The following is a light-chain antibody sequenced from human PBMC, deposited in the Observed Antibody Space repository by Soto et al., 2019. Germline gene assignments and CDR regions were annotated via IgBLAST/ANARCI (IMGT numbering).Light chain of an antibody. CDR1: QSFEYTGGNTY. CDR2: KIS. J-gene: IGKJ1*01. CDR3: MQATQSPWT. Sequence: DAVMTQSPVSLPVTLGQPASISCRSSQSFEYTGGNTYLSWFQQRPGQSPRRLIYKISYRDSGVPDRFSGSGSGTDFTLTISRVEVEDVGVYYCMQATQSPWTFGQGTKVDIK. V-gene: IGKV2-30*01.